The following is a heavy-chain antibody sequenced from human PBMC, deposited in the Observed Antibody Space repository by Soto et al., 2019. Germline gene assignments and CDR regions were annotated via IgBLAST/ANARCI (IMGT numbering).Heavy chain of an antibody. V-gene: IGHV3-15*07. CDR2: IKSKTDGGTT. CDR1: GFTFSNAW. D-gene: IGHD4-17*01. Sequence: GGSLRLSCAASGFTFSNAWMNWVRQAPGKGLEWVGRIKSKTDGGTTDYAAPVKGRFTISRDDSKNTLYLQMNSLKTEDTAVYYCTTAHYGFNYGTRYYGMDVWGQGTTVTVSS. CDR3: TTAHYGFNYGTRYYGMDV. J-gene: IGHJ6*02.